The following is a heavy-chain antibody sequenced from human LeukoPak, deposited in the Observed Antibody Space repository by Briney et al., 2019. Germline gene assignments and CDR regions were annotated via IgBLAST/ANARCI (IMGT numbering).Heavy chain of an antibody. Sequence: AGGSLRLSCVVSGFTFSRSTMTWVRQAPGKGPEWVAKMKEDGSDIYYMDSVKGRFTISRDNARNELYLQMNSLRGEDTAVYYCATGGALRGYRAHWGQGALVTVSS. V-gene: IGHV3-7*01. J-gene: IGHJ4*02. CDR3: ATGGALRGYRAH. CDR1: GFTFSRST. D-gene: IGHD5-18*01. CDR2: MKEDGSDI.